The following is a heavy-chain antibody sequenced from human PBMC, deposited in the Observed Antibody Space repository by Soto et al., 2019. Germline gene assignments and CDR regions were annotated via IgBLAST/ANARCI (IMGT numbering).Heavy chain of an antibody. J-gene: IGHJ3*02. V-gene: IGHV3-30*18. CDR1: GFTFSSYG. CDR2: ISYDGSNK. D-gene: IGHD3-3*01. CDR3: AKSPGGYYSFDI. Sequence: QVQLVESGGGVVQPGRSLRLSCAASGFTFSSYGMHWVRQAPGKGLEWVAVISYDGSNKYYADSVKGRFTISRDNSKNTLYLQMNSLRAEEPAVYYCAKSPGGYYSFDIWGQGTMVTVSS.